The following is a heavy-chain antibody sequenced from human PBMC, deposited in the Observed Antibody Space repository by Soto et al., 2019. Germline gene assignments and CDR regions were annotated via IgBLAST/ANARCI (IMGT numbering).Heavy chain of an antibody. J-gene: IGHJ4*02. Sequence: SVKVSCKASGVTFSRQDMRWVRQAPGQGLEWMGGIIPIFGTPQYAEKFQDRVTITADESTSTAYMELSSLTSEDTAVYYCATNEGRDGYSFDYWRQGTLVTVSS. CDR2: IIPIFGTP. CDR1: GVTFSRQD. CDR3: ATNEGRDGYSFDY. D-gene: IGHD5-18*01. V-gene: IGHV1-69*13.